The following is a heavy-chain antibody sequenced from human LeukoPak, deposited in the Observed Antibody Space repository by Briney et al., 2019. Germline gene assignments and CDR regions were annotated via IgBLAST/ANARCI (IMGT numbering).Heavy chain of an antibody. CDR1: GGSISSYY. CDR2: IYYSGST. Sequence: SETLSLTCTVSGGSISSYYWSWIRQPPGKGLEWIGYIYYSGSTNYNPSLKSRVTISVDTSKNQFSLKLSSVTAADTAVYYCARGIVVVPLGYWGQGTLVTVS. V-gene: IGHV4-59*01. D-gene: IGHD3-22*01. CDR3: ARGIVVVPLGY. J-gene: IGHJ4*02.